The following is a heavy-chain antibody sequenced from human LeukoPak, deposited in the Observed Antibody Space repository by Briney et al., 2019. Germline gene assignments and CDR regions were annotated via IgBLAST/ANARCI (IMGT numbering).Heavy chain of an antibody. CDR3: AKQWVPIWFGELLRPL. V-gene: IGHV4-59*08. Sequence: PSETLSLTCTVSGGSISSYYWSWIRQPPGKGLEWIGYIYYSGSTNYNPPLKSRVTISVDTSKNQFSLKLSSVTAADTAVYYCAKQWVPIWFGELLRPLWGQGTLVTVSS. D-gene: IGHD3-10*01. J-gene: IGHJ4*02. CDR2: IYYSGST. CDR1: GGSISSYY.